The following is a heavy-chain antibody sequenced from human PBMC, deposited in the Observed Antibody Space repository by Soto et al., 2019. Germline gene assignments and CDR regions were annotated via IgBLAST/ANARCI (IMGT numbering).Heavy chain of an antibody. CDR1: GGSISSYY. J-gene: IGHJ4*02. CDR2: IYYNGNT. V-gene: IGHV4-59*08. D-gene: IGHD3-22*01. Sequence: PSETLSLTCTVSGGSISSYYWSWIRQPPGKGLEWIGYIYYNGNTYYNPSLTSRVTVSKDTSKNQFSLKLTSVTAADTAVYFCVRSLAMIPNFDYWGQGALVTVSS. CDR3: VRSLAMIPNFDY.